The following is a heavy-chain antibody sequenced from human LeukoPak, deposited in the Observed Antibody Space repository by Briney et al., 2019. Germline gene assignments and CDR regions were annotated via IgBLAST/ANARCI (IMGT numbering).Heavy chain of an antibody. D-gene: IGHD3-3*01. V-gene: IGHV1-46*01. J-gene: IGHJ4*02. CDR3: ASWPDVDFWSGPLDY. Sequence: GASVNVSCKASGYTFTSYYMHWVRQAPGQGLEWMGIINPSGGSTSYAQKFQGRVTMTRDTSTSTVYMELSSLRSEDTAVYYCASWPDVDFWSGPLDYWGQGTLVTVSS. CDR1: GYTFTSYY. CDR2: INPSGGST.